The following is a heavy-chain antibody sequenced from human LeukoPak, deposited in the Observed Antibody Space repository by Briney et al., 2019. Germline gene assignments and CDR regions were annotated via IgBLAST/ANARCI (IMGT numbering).Heavy chain of an antibody. CDR3: AREGSSSSEAFDI. D-gene: IGHD6-6*01. V-gene: IGHV4-4*07. CDR1: GGSISSYY. Sequence: SETLSLTCTVSGGSISSYYWSWIRQPAGKGLEWIGRIYTSGSTNYNPSLKSRVTMSVDTSKNQFSLQLNSVTPEDTAVYYCAREGSSSSEAFDIWGQGTMVTVSS. J-gene: IGHJ3*02. CDR2: IYTSGST.